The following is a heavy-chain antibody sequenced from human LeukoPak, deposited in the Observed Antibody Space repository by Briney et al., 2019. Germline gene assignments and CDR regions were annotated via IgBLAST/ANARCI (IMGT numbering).Heavy chain of an antibody. J-gene: IGHJ6*03. D-gene: IGHD3-3*01. CDR2: IIPIFGTA. V-gene: IGHV1-69*06. CDR3: ARGREIRFLEWLSYYYYYMDV. CDR1: GGTFSSYA. Sequence: SVKVSCKASGGTFSSYAISWVRQAPGQGLEWMGGIIPIFGTANYAQKFQGRVTITADKSTSTAYMELSSLRSEDTAVYYCARGREIRFLEWLSYYYYYMDVWGKGTTVTVSS.